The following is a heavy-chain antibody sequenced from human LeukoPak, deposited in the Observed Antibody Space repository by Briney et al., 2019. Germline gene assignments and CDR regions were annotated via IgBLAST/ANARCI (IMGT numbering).Heavy chain of an antibody. CDR3: ARRRDYYDSSGYYLDAFDI. CDR1: GGSISSYY. V-gene: IGHV4-59*08. CDR2: IYYSGST. Sequence: SETLSLTCTVSGGSISSYYWSWIRQPPGKGLEWIGYIYYSGSTNYNPSLKSRVTISVDTSKNQFSLKLSSVTAADTAVYYCARRRDYYDSSGYYLDAFDIWGQGTMVTVSS. J-gene: IGHJ3*02. D-gene: IGHD3-22*01.